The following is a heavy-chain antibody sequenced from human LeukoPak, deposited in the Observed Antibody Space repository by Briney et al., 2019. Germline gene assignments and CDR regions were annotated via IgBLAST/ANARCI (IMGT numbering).Heavy chain of an antibody. J-gene: IGHJ1*01. V-gene: IGHV4-39*01. D-gene: IGHD3-3*01. CDR2: IYYSGST. Sequence: GSLRLSCAASGFTFSSYAMSWVRQPPGKGLEWIGSIYYSGSTYYNPSLKSRVTISVDTSKNQFSLKLSSVTAADTAVYYCARHTGYVFSYFQHWGQGTLVTVSS. CDR3: ARHTGYVFSYFQH. CDR1: GFTFSSYA.